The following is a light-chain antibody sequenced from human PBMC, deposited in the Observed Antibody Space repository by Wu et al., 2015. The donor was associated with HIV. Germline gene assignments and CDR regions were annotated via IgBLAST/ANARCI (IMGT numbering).Light chain of an antibody. CDR1: QSVRNY. Sequence: EIVMTQSPATLSVSPGERATLSCRASQSVRNYLAWYQQKPGQAPRLLIYSASTRATGIPARFGGSGSGTEFTLTIGSLQSEDFALYFCQQYNIWPETFGQGTKVEIK. V-gene: IGKV3-15*01. CDR3: QQYNIWPET. J-gene: IGKJ1*01. CDR2: SAS.